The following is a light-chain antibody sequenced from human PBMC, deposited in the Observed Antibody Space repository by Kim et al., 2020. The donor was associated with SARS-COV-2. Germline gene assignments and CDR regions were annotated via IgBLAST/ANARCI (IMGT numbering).Light chain of an antibody. CDR1: QSVKSN. Sequence: SVDRGERATISWRASQSVKSNLAWYQQKPGQAPRLLIYDASTRATGIPARFSGSGCGTEFTLTISSLQAEDFAAYYCQQYNNWRTFGQGTKVDIK. V-gene: IGKV3-15*01. J-gene: IGKJ1*01. CDR3: QQYNNWRT. CDR2: DAS.